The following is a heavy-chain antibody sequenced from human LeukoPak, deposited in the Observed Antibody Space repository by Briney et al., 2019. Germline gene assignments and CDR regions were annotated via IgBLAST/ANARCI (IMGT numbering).Heavy chain of an antibody. V-gene: IGHV3-64D*06. J-gene: IGHJ4*02. CDR3: QKAAYDILSFFDY. CDR1: GFRFSRYA. D-gene: IGHD3-9*01. Sequence: GWSLRLSCSASGFRFSRYAMHWVRQAPGKGLEYVSGISSNGGSTHYADSVKGRFTISRDNSKNTLYLQMSSLRAEDTAFYFSQKAAYDILSFFDYWGQGTLVTVSS. CDR2: ISSNGGST.